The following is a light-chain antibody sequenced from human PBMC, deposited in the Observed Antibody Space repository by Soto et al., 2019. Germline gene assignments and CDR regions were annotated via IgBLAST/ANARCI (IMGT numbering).Light chain of an antibody. CDR1: QSVLYSSNNKNY. Sequence: DIVMTQSPDSLAVSLGERATMNCKSSQSVLYSSNNKNYLAWYQQKPGQPPKLLIYWASTRESGVPDRFSGSGSRTDFTLTISSLQAEDVAVYYCQQYYSTPRTFGQGTKVEIK. CDR3: QQYYSTPRT. V-gene: IGKV4-1*01. J-gene: IGKJ1*01. CDR2: WAS.